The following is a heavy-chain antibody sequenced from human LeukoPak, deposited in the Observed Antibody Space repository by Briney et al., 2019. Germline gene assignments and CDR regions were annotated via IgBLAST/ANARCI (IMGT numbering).Heavy chain of an antibody. D-gene: IGHD5-24*01. Sequence: SGGSLRLSCAASGFTFSSYSMNWVRQAPGKGLEWVSAISSSGGSTYYADSVKGRFTISRDNSKNTLYLQINSLRAEDTALYYCARGDGTSPGLYFHYWGQGTLVTVSS. J-gene: IGHJ4*02. V-gene: IGHV3-23*01. CDR2: ISSSGGST. CDR1: GFTFSSYS. CDR3: ARGDGTSPGLYFHY.